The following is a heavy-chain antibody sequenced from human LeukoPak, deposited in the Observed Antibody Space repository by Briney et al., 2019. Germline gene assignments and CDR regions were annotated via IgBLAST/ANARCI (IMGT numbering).Heavy chain of an antibody. J-gene: IGHJ4*02. CDR3: ATRDGYNLLS. CDR2: IYPIESKT. V-gene: IGHV5-51*01. Sequence: GGSLKISRKGPGYTYNSYWIGWVRQMPGKGLEWIAIIYPIESKTKYSQSFEGQVTISADKSINTAYLHWTSLKASDTAMYFCATRDGYNLLSWGQGTLVTVSS. D-gene: IGHD5-24*01. CDR1: GYTYNSYW.